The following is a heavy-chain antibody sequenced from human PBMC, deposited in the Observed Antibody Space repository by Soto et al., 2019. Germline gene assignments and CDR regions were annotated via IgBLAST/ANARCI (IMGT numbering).Heavy chain of an antibody. CDR1: AYTFTGYY. CDR2: MNPNNGDT. D-gene: IGHD2-15*01. Sequence: GASVKVSCKASAYTFTGYYIHWVRQAPGQGLEWMGWMNPNNGDTRYAPQLQGRVTMTRDTSINTAYMDLRSLGSDDSAIYYCARDGPGGGNDDFDYWGQGTLVTVSS. CDR3: ARDGPGGGNDDFDY. J-gene: IGHJ4*02. V-gene: IGHV1-2*02.